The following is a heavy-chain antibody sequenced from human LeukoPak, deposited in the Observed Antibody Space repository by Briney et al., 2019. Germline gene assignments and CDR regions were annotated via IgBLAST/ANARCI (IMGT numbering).Heavy chain of an antibody. D-gene: IGHD6-13*01. CDR3: ARDLSRHLGALDY. V-gene: IGHV1-3*01. J-gene: IGHJ4*02. Sequence: ASVKVSCKASGYTFTSYAMHWVRQAPGQRLEWMGWINAGNGNTKYSQKFQGRVTITRDTSASTAYMELSSLRSEDTAVYYCARDLSRHLGALDYWGQGTLVTVSS. CDR2: INAGNGNT. CDR1: GYTFTSYA.